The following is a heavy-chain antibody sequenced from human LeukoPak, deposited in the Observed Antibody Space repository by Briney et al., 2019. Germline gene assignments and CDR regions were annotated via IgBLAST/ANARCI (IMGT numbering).Heavy chain of an antibody. V-gene: IGHV1-69*13. CDR2: IIPIFGTA. Sequence: SVKVSCRVSGGPFSRYAISWVRQAPGQELEWMGGIIPIFGTANYAQKFLGRVTITADESTSTAYIELSSLRSEDTAVYYCARWADTDYYDSSGYYYGDYYFDYWGQGTLVTVSS. CDR1: GGPFSRYA. CDR3: ARWADTDYYDSSGYYYGDYYFDY. J-gene: IGHJ4*02. D-gene: IGHD3-22*01.